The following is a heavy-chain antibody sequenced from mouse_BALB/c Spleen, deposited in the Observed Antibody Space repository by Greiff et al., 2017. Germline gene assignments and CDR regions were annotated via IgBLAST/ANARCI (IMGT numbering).Heavy chain of an antibody. Sequence: EVMLVESGGGLVQPGGSRKLSCAASGFTFSSFGMHWVRQAPEKGLEWVAYISSGSSTIYYADTVKGRFTISRDNPKNTLFLQMTSLRSEDTAMYYCARSRHYGSSYMDYWGQGTSVTVSS. V-gene: IGHV5-17*02. J-gene: IGHJ4*01. CDR2: ISSGSSTI. CDR1: GFTFSSFG. D-gene: IGHD1-1*01. CDR3: ARSRHYGSSYMDY.